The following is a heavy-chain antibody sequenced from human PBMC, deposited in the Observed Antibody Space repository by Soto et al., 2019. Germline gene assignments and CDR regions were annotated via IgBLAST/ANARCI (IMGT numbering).Heavy chain of an antibody. D-gene: IGHD3-10*01. CDR1: GGSISSYY. J-gene: IGHJ6*02. CDR2: IYYSGST. V-gene: IGHV4-59*01. Sequence: SETLSLTCTFSGGSISSYYWSLIRQPPGKGLEWIGYIYYSGSTNYNPSLKSRVTISVDTSKNQFSLKLSSVTAADTAVYYCARFYYGSGRSYYYGMDVWGQGTTVTVSS. CDR3: ARFYYGSGRSYYYGMDV.